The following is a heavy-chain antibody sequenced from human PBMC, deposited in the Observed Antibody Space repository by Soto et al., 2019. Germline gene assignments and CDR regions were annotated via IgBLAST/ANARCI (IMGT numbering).Heavy chain of an antibody. J-gene: IGHJ4*02. CDR1: GYTFPSYW. Sequence: PGESLKISCKGSGYTFPSYWIGWVRQMPGKGLEWMGIISLGDSDTRYNPSFQGQVTISVDKSISTAYLQWSSLKASDTAMYYCARGVGDNLVYFDNWGQGALVTVSS. V-gene: IGHV5-51*01. CDR3: ARGVGDNLVYFDN. CDR2: ISLGDSDT. D-gene: IGHD2-21*01.